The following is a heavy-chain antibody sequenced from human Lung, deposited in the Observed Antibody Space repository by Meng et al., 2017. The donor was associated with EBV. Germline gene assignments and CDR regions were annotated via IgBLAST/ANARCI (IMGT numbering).Heavy chain of an antibody. CDR3: ARASRVLGGFDY. Sequence: QGRRVQSGSGVKKPGASVKVSCKASGYTFTNYYMHWVRQAPGQGLEWMGIINTSVGYTSHAQKFQGRVTMTRDTSTSTVHMEVSSLRSADTAVYYCARASRVLGGFDYWGQGTLVTVSS. CDR1: GYTFTNYY. J-gene: IGHJ4*02. V-gene: IGHV1-46*01. CDR2: INTSVGYT. D-gene: IGHD3-16*01.